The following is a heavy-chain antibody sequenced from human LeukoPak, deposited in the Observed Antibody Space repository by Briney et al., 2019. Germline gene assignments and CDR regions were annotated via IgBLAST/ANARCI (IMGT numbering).Heavy chain of an antibody. CDR3: ARGLSPHTVVTLGVGFDY. D-gene: IGHD2-15*01. V-gene: IGHV4-59*12. CDR1: GGSISSYY. J-gene: IGHJ4*02. CDR2: IYYSGST. Sequence: PSETLSLTCTVSGGSISSYYWSWIRQPPGKGLEWIGYIYYSGSTNYNPSLKSRVTISVDTSKNQFSLKLSSVTAADTAVYYCARGLSPHTVVTLGVGFDYWGQGTLVTVSS.